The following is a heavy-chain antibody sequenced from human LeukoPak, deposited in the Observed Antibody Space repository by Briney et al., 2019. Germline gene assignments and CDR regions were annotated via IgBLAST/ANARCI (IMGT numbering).Heavy chain of an antibody. CDR2: INKDGSEQ. D-gene: IGHD3-16*01. CDR1: GITFSNYW. Sequence: GGFLRLSCAASGITFSNYWMSWVRQAPETGLEWVANINKDGSEQYYVGSVRGRFTISRDNAKNSLFLQMNSLRVEDTAINYCSTQGAHNFLYWGRGTPVTVSS. J-gene: IGHJ4*02. V-gene: IGHV3-7*03. CDR3: STQGAHNFLY.